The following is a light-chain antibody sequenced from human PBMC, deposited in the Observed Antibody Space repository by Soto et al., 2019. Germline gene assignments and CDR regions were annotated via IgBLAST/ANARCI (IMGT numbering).Light chain of an antibody. V-gene: IGKV1-39*01. Sequence: DIQMTQSESSLSASVVDSVTITLLARQSISSSLNWYQQKRGKAPKVLIYTASSLQSGVPSRFSGSGSGTDCTLTISSLQPEDFATYYCQQSYSTPLTFGGGTKVDIK. J-gene: IGKJ4*01. CDR3: QQSYSTPLT. CDR1: QSISSS. CDR2: TAS.